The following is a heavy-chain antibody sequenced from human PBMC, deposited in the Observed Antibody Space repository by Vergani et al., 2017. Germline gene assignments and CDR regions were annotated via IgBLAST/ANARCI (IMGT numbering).Heavy chain of an antibody. CDR2: IHNRGKT. Sequence: QVRLEESGPGLVKPSETLSLTCPVSGYSIGSGFYWAWIRQSPGEGLQWLTSIHNRGKTYHNPSLKSRVSVSLDTSKNRFSLNLTSVTATDTAVYYCATSQGDYLYFDLWGPGSLVTVSS. D-gene: IGHD4-17*01. CDR1: GYSIGSGFY. J-gene: IGHJ2*01. V-gene: IGHV4-38-2*01. CDR3: ATSQGDYLYFDL.